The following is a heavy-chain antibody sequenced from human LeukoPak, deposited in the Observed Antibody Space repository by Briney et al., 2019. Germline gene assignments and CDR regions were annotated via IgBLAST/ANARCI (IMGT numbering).Heavy chain of an antibody. CDR2: ISSTGAIM. Sequence: GGSLRLSCAASGFTFKDSYMNWIRQAPGKGLEWVSYISSTGAIMYYADSVKGRFTISRDNAKNSLYLQMNSLRAEDTALYYCARALRGYSYVFDSWGQGTLVTVSS. CDR1: GFTFKDSY. V-gene: IGHV3-11*01. J-gene: IGHJ4*02. D-gene: IGHD5-18*01. CDR3: ARALRGYSYVFDS.